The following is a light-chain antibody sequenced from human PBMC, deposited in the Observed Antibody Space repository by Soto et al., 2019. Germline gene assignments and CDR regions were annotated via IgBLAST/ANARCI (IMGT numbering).Light chain of an antibody. CDR2: EVS. J-gene: IGLJ1*01. CDR1: SSDVGGYNR. V-gene: IGLV2-18*02. CDR3: SSYTSTSTYV. Sequence: QSALTQPPSVSGSPGQSVTISCTGTSSDVGGYNRVSWYHQPPGTAPKLIIYEVSNRPSGVPDRFSGSKSGNTASLTISGLQAEDEADYYCSSYTSTSTYVFGTGTKLTVL.